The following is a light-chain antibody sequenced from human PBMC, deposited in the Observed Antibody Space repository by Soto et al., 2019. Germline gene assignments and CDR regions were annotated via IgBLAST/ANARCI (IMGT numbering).Light chain of an antibody. Sequence: QSALTQPASVSGSPGQSITISCTGTSSDVGGYNYVSWYQHHPGKAPKLMIYDVSNRPSGVSNRFSGSKSGNTASLTISGHQAEDEADYYCSSYTSNSTLVFGTGTKVTVL. V-gene: IGLV2-14*03. J-gene: IGLJ1*01. CDR3: SSYTSNSTLV. CDR2: DVS. CDR1: SSDVGGYNY.